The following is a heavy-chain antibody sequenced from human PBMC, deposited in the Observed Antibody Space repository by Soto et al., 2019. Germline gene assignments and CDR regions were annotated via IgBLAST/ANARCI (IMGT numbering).Heavy chain of an antibody. J-gene: IGHJ5*02. CDR2: IYYSGST. CDR3: ARDPAP. CDR1: GGSVSSGSYY. V-gene: IGHV4-61*01. Sequence: SETLSLTCTVSGGSVSSGSYYWSWIRQPPGKGLEWIGYIYYSGSTNYNPSLKSRVTISVETSKNQFSLKLSSVTVADTAVYYCARDPAPWGQGALVTVSS.